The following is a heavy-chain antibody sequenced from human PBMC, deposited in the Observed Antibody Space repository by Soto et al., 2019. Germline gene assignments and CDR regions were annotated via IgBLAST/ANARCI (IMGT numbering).Heavy chain of an antibody. V-gene: IGHV3-7*01. Sequence: EVQLVESGGGLVQPGGSLRLSCAASGFTFSSYWMNWVRQAPGKGLEWVANIKQDGSEKYYVDSVKGRFTISRDNAKNSLYLQMNSLRAEDTAVYYCARDLDIVLPAAHNDAFDIWGQGTMVTVSS. D-gene: IGHD2-2*01. CDR1: GFTFSSYW. CDR3: ARDLDIVLPAAHNDAFDI. J-gene: IGHJ3*02. CDR2: IKQDGSEK.